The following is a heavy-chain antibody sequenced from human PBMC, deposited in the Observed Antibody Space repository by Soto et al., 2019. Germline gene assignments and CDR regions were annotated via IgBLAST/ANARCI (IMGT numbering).Heavy chain of an antibody. CDR2: IYYSGST. V-gene: IGHV4-30-4*01. J-gene: IGHJ4*02. Sequence: QVQLQESGPGLVKPSQTLSLMCTVSGGSISSGDYYWSWIRQPPGKGLEWIGYIYYSGSTHYTPSLKSRVTMSIDTSKNQFSLKLSSVTAADTAVYYCARGLSVTVTTPSYYFDYWGQGTLVTVSS. D-gene: IGHD4-17*01. CDR3: ARGLSVTVTTPSYYFDY. CDR1: GGSISSGDYY.